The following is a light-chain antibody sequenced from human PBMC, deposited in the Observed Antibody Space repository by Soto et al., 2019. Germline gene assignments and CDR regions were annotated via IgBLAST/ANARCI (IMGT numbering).Light chain of an antibody. CDR2: GAS. J-gene: IGKJ1*01. V-gene: IGKV3-15*01. CDR1: QSVSSN. Sequence: EMVMTQSPATLSVSPGERATLSCRASQSVSSNLAWYQQKPGQAPRLLIYGASTRATGIPARFSGSGSGTELTLTIRSLQSEDFAVYYCQQYNNWPPWTFGQGTKVEIK. CDR3: QQYNNWPPWT.